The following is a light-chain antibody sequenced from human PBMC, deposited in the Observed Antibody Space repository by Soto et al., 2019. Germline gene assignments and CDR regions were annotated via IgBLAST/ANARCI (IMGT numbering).Light chain of an antibody. CDR2: GVS. CDR3: QQYNMWPIT. V-gene: IGKV3-15*01. J-gene: IGKJ5*01. CDR1: QSVNTN. Sequence: IVMTQSPVSLSVSPGERATLSCRASQSVNTNLAWYQQKPGQVPRLVIYGVSTRATDFPARFSGSGSGTDFTLTISSLQSEDFAVYYCQQYNMWPITFGHGTRLEIK.